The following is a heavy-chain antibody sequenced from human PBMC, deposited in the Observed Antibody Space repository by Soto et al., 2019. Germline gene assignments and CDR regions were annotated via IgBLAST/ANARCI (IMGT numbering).Heavy chain of an antibody. J-gene: IGHJ5*02. Sequence: LSLTCAASGFTFSSYSMNWVRQAPGKGLEWVSYISSSSSTIYYADSVKGRFTISRDNAKNSLYLQMNSLRDEDTAVYYWARDRRRYYYDSSVDPPFDPWGQGTLVTVSS. CDR2: ISSSSSTI. CDR3: ARDRRRYYYDSSVDPPFDP. V-gene: IGHV3-48*02. D-gene: IGHD3-22*01. CDR1: GFTFSSYS.